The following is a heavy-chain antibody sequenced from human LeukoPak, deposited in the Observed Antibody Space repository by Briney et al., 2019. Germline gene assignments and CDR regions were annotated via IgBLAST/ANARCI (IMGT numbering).Heavy chain of an antibody. CDR1: GGSIRSYY. D-gene: IGHD2-2*01. CDR3: ARGPVIPVAI. V-gene: IGHV4-59*01. Sequence: SETLSLTCTVSGGSIRSYYWSWVRQPPGKGLEWSGYIFYNENTNYNPSLTSRATITADKTMNQISRKLSSVTAADTAVYYCARGPVIPVAIWGQGTLVTVSS. CDR2: IFYNENT. J-gene: IGHJ4*02.